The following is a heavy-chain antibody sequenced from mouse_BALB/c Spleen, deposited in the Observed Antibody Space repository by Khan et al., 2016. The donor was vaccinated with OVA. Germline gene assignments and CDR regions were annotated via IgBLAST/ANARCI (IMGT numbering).Heavy chain of an antibody. CDR1: GYSITSDYA. CDR3: ASAVYFDY. V-gene: IGHV3-2*02. J-gene: IGHJ2*01. CDR2: ISNSGST. Sequence: EVQLQESGPGLVKPSQSLSLTCTVTGYSITSDYAWNWIRQFPGNKLEWMGYISNSGSTSYNPSLKSRISITRDTSKNQSFLQMNSVTTEDTATYYCASAVYFDYWGQGTTLTVSS.